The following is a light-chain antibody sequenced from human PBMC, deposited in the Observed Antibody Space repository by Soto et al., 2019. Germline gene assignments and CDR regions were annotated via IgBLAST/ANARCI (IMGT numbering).Light chain of an antibody. CDR1: QTVSSNY. J-gene: IGKJ1*01. Sequence: EIILTQSPDTLSLSPGERATLSCRASQTVSSNYLAWCQQRPGQAPRLLIYGASTRAAGIPDRFSGSGSGTDFTLTITRLEPEDVAVFYCQQYGNTPWTFGQGTKVDIK. V-gene: IGKV3-20*01. CDR2: GAS. CDR3: QQYGNTPWT.